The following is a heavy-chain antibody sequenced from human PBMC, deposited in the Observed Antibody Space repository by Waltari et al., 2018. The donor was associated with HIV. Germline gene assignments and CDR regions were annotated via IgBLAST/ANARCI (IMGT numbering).Heavy chain of an antibody. CDR3: ARAFMIRGTGAFDI. V-gene: IGHV3-48*03. J-gene: IGHJ3*02. D-gene: IGHD3-10*01. Sequence: EVQVVESGGGLVQPGGSLRLPCAASGFTSSSSEMNWVRQAPGKGLEWVSYISSSGSTIYFADSVKGRFTMSRDNAKNSLYLRMNSLRAEDTAVYYCARAFMIRGTGAFDIWGQGTMVTVSS. CDR1: GFTSSSSE. CDR2: ISSSGSTI.